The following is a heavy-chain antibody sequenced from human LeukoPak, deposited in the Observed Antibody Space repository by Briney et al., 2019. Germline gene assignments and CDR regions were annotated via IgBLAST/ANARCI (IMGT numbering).Heavy chain of an antibody. J-gene: IGHJ4*02. CDR2: ISSSSSYI. CDR1: GFTFSSYS. CDR3: ARDEVGANDY. D-gene: IGHD1-26*01. V-gene: IGHV3-21*01. Sequence: GGSLRLSCAASGFTFSSYSMNWVRQAPGKGLEWVSSISSSSSYIYYADSVKGRFTISRDNAKNSLHLQMNSLRAEDTAVYYCARDEVGANDYWGQGTLVTVSS.